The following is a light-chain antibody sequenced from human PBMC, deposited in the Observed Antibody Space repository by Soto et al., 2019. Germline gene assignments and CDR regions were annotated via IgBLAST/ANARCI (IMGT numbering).Light chain of an antibody. V-gene: IGLV2-14*01. J-gene: IGLJ1*01. CDR3: SSYTSSSTLRGV. Sequence: QSALTQPASVSGSPGQSITISCTGTISDVGGSNYVSWYQQHPGKAPKLMIYDVSNRPSGVSNRFSGSKSGNTASLTISGLQAEDEADYYCSSYTSSSTLRGVFGTGTKVTVL. CDR2: DVS. CDR1: ISDVGGSNY.